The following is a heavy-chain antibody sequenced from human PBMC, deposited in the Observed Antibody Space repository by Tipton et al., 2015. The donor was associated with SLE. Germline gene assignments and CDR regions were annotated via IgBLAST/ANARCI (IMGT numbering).Heavy chain of an antibody. CDR2: FTYDGSA. D-gene: IGHD3-3*01. Sequence: RSLRLSCAASGFTFSSHGMHWVRQAPGKGLEWVAVFTYDGSAHYAESLRSRVTISEDTSKNQFYLKLNSVTAADTAVYYCAREIFLYACDIWGQRTMVTVSS. J-gene: IGHJ3*02. CDR3: AREIFLYACDI. V-gene: IGHV3-30*04. CDR1: GFTFSSHG.